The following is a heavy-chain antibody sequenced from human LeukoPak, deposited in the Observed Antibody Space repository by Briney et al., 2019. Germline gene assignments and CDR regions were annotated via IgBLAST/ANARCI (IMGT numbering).Heavy chain of an antibody. CDR1: GYTFTSYG. CDR2: ISTYNGDT. J-gene: IGHJ4*02. CDR3: ARVSIAVDESVDY. V-gene: IGHV1-18*01. Sequence: GASVKVSCKASGYTFTSYGINWVRQAPGQGLEWMGWISTYNGDTNYAQKLQGRVTMTTDTSTSTAYMELRSLRSDDTAVYYCARVSIAVDESVDYWGQGTLVTVSS. D-gene: IGHD6-19*01.